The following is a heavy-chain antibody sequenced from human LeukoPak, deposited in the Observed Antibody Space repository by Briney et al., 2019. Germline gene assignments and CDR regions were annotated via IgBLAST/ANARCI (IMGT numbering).Heavy chain of an antibody. D-gene: IGHD6-19*01. CDR3: AKGYRGWYGRDAFDI. CDR2: ITGTGGST. CDR1: GFTFDDYA. J-gene: IGHJ3*02. V-gene: IGHV3-23*01. Sequence: PGRSLRLSCAASGFTFDDYAMSWVRQAPGRGLEWVSTITGTGGSTYYADSVKGRFTISRDNSKNTLYLQMNSLRAEDTAVYYCAKGYRGWYGRDAFDIWGQGTMVTVSS.